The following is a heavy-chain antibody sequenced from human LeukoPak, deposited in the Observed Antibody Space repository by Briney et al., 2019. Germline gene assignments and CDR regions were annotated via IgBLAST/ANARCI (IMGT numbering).Heavy chain of an antibody. CDR2: ISSSSSTI. CDR1: GFTFSSYS. J-gene: IGHJ4*02. V-gene: IGHV3-48*01. D-gene: IGHD6-13*01. CDR3: AREIAAAGFDY. Sequence: PGGSLRLSCAASGFTFSSYSMNWVRQAPGKGLEWVSYISSSSSTIYYADSVKGRFTISRDNAKNSLYLQMSSLRAEDTAVYYCAREIAAAGFDYWGQGTLVTVSS.